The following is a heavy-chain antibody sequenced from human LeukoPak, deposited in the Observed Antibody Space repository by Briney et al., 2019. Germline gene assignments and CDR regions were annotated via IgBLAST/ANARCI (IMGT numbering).Heavy chain of an antibody. V-gene: IGHV3-21*04. Sequence: GGSLRLSCAASGFTFSSYSMNWVRQAPGKGLEWVSSISSSSSYIYYADSVKGRFTISRDNAKNSLYLQMNSLRAEDTAVYYCAKGPLSGSHYDFDYWGQGTLVTVSS. J-gene: IGHJ4*02. CDR1: GFTFSSYS. CDR3: AKGPLSGSHYDFDY. CDR2: ISSSSSYI. D-gene: IGHD1-26*01.